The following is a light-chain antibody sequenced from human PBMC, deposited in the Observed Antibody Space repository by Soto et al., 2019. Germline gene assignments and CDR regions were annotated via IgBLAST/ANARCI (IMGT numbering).Light chain of an antibody. Sequence: EIVMTQSPGTVSVFPGETVTLSCRASQSVSGYLDWFHQKPGQAPRLVLLRIFTRAIGVPARFSGSGSETEFTLTISCQQSEDSGVYYCLQHYSWPWTVGQGPKVEIK. V-gene: IGKV3-15*01. CDR3: LQHYSWPWT. J-gene: IGKJ1*01. CDR2: RIF. CDR1: QSVSGY.